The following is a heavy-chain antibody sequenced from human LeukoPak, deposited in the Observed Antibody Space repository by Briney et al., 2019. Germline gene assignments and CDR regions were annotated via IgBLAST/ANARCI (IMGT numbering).Heavy chain of an antibody. D-gene: IGHD3-22*01. Sequence: SETLSLTCTVSGYSISSGYYWGWIRQPPGKGLEWIGSIYHSGSTYYNPSLKSRVTISVDTSKNQFSLKLSSVTAADTAVYYCAWSSGYYLWDLGRRFDYWGQGTLVTVSS. CDR2: IYHSGST. CDR1: GYSISSGYY. CDR3: AWSSGYYLWDLGRRFDY. J-gene: IGHJ4*02. V-gene: IGHV4-38-2*02.